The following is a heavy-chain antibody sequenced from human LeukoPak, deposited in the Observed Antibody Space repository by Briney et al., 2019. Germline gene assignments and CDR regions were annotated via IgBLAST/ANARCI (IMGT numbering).Heavy chain of an antibody. D-gene: IGHD5-24*01. CDR2: IYYSGST. CDR1: GGSISSSSYY. Sequence: PSETLSLTCTVSGGSISSSSYYWGWIRQPPGKGLEWIGSIYYSGSTYYNPSLKSRVTISVDTSKNQFSLKLSSVTAADTAVYYCARDVDGYNISNYWGQGTLVTVSS. V-gene: IGHV4-39*02. CDR3: ARDVDGYNISNY. J-gene: IGHJ4*02.